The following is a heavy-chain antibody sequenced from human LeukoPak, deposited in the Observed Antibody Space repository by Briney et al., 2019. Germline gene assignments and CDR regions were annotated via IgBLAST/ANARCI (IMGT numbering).Heavy chain of an antibody. D-gene: IGHD2-2*01. CDR3: ARDAYCSSTSCYPSN. Sequence: PSETLSLTCTVSGGSLSSYYWSWIRQPPGKGLEWIGYIYYSGSTNYNPSLKSRVTISVDTSENQFSLKLSSVTAADTAVYYCARDAYCSSTSCYPSNWGQGTLVTVSS. V-gene: IGHV4-59*01. CDR1: GGSLSSYY. CDR2: IYYSGST. J-gene: IGHJ4*02.